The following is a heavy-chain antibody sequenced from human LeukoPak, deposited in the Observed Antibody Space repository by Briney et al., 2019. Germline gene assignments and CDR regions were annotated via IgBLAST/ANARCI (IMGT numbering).Heavy chain of an antibody. D-gene: IGHD1-26*01. CDR2: IYTSGST. Sequence: SQTLSLTCTVSGGSINSGSYNWIWIRQPAGKGLEWIGRIYTSGSTNYNVSLKSRITISMDTSKNQFSLKLSSVTAADTAVYYCARRLAGATTFLDVWGQGTLVTVSS. V-gene: IGHV4-61*02. J-gene: IGHJ3*01. CDR1: GGSINSGSYN. CDR3: ARRLAGATTFLDV.